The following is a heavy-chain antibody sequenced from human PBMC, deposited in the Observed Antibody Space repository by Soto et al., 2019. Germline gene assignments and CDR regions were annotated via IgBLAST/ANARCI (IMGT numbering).Heavy chain of an antibody. J-gene: IGHJ3*02. CDR3: ARDRVFGTDI. CDR1: GFTFIIYE. Sequence: GGSRRRSCAAPGFTFIIYEMNWVRQAPGKGLEWVSYISSSGITIYYADSLKCGFTISRDNAKNPLYLQTKRLRAEDTAVYYYARDRVFGTDIWGPGTIVTVSS. CDR2: ISSSGITI. V-gene: IGHV3-48*03. D-gene: IGHD1-1*01.